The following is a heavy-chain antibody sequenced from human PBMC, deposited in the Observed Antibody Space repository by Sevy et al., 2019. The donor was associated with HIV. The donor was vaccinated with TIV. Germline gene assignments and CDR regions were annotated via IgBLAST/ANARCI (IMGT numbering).Heavy chain of an antibody. CDR3: ARDLGYESSGYLPFFDP. CDR2: ISYDGNIR. D-gene: IGHD3-22*01. Sequence: GGSLRLSCAASGFAFSTFWMNWVRQAPGKGLESVAVISYDGNIRYYGDSVKGRFTISRDDSKNTLYLQMNSLRAEDTAVYYCARDLGYESSGYLPFFDPRGQGTLVTVSS. J-gene: IGHJ5*02. CDR1: GFAFSTFW. V-gene: IGHV3-30-3*01.